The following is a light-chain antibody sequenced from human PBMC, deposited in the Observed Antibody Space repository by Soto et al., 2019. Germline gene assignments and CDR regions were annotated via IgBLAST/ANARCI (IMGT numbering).Light chain of an antibody. V-gene: IGKV4-1*01. CDR3: QQYYSTPPALT. J-gene: IGKJ4*01. CDR2: WTS. CDR1: QSSSTESY. Sequence: DIVLTQSPDSLAVSLGERATINCKSSQSSSTESYLAWYQQKPGQSPKLLIYWTSTRESGVPDRFSGSGSGTDFTLTISSLQAEDVAVYFCQQYYSTPPALTFGGGTKMEIK.